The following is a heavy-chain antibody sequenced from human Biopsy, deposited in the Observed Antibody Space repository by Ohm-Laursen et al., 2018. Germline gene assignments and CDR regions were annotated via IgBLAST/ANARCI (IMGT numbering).Heavy chain of an antibody. CDR3: VRGVDYYDPYHYYALDV. CDR1: GGSITSYS. V-gene: IGHV4-59*12. D-gene: IGHD3-22*01. J-gene: IGHJ6*02. Sequence: SDTLSLTCTVSGGSITSYSWSWIRQPPGKGLEPIGYIYNTGDTTYNPSLQSRVTISVDTSKNQFSLKVRSVTAADTAVYYCVRGVDYYDPYHYYALDVWGQGTTVTVSS. CDR2: IYNTGDT.